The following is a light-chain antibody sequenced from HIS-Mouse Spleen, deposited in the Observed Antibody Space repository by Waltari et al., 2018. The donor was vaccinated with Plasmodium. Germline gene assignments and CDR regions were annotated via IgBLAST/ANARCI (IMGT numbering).Light chain of an antibody. CDR2: AAS. CDR1: QGISSY. Sequence: AIRLTQSPSSFSSSPAARVTITCRASQGISSYLAWYQQKPGKAPKLLIYAASTLQSGVPSRFSGSGSGTDFTLTISCLQSEDFATYYCQQYYSYPFTFGPGTKVDIK. V-gene: IGKV1-8*01. J-gene: IGKJ3*01. CDR3: QQYYSYPFT.